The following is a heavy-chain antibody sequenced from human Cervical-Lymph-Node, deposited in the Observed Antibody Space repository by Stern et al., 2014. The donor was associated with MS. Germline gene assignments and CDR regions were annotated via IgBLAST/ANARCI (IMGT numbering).Heavy chain of an antibody. V-gene: IGHV1-46*04. CDR1: GYIFTSYY. Sequence: VHLVESGAEVKKPGASVKVSCKASGYIFTSYYMHWVRQAPGQGLEWMGIINPIDGSTTYSQKLQGRVTMTRDTSTSTVHMELSSLRSEDTAVYYCARDPLYCTNGVCHVFDYWGQGTLVTVSS. D-gene: IGHD2-8*01. J-gene: IGHJ4*02. CDR2: INPIDGST. CDR3: ARDPLYCTNGVCHVFDY.